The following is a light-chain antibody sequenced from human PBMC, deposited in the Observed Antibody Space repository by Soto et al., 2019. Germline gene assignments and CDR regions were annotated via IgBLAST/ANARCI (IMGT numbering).Light chain of an antibody. CDR1: QIIENY. Sequence: DIQVTQSPSSLSASVGDRVTLTCRASQIIENYLNWYQQKPGKAPNLLIYGASNLQRGVPPRFSGSRSGTDFTLTINSLQPEDFATYFCQQSYNIPHPFGQGTRLEIK. CDR3: QQSYNIPHP. V-gene: IGKV1-39*01. CDR2: GAS. J-gene: IGKJ2*01.